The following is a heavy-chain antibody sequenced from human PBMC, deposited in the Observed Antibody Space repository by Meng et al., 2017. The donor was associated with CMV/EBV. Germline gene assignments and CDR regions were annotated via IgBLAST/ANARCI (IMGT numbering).Heavy chain of an antibody. CDR3: AKDSVRSITIFGVVNLGGWFDP. V-gene: IGHV3-30*02. Sequence: GESLKISCAASGFTFSSSGMHWVRQAPGKGLEWVAFIRYDGSNKYYADSVKGRFTISRDNSKNTRYLQMNSLRAEDTAVYYCAKDSVRSITIFGVVNLGGWFDPWGQGTLVTVSS. CDR1: GFTFSSSG. D-gene: IGHD3-3*01. CDR2: IRYDGSNK. J-gene: IGHJ5*02.